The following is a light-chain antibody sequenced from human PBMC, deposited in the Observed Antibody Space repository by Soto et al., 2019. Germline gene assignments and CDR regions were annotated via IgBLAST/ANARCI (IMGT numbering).Light chain of an antibody. J-gene: IGLJ3*02. CDR2: YDS. Sequence: SYELTQPPSVSVAPGKTARITCGGNNIGSTSVHWYQQKPGQAPVLVIYYDSDRLSGIPERFSGSNSGNTATLTISRVEAGDEADFYCQVWDTSSDQQVFGGGTKLTVL. V-gene: IGLV3-21*04. CDR1: NIGSTS. CDR3: QVWDTSSDQQV.